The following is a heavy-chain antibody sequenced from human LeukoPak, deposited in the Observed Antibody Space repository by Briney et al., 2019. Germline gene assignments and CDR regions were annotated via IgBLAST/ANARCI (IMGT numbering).Heavy chain of an antibody. Sequence: ASVKVSRKASGYTFTGYYMHWVRQAPGQGLEWMGWINPNSGGTNYAQKFQGRVTMTRDTSISTAYMELSRLRSDDTAVYYCARAVVVANNWFDPWGQGTLVTVSS. CDR1: GYTFTGYY. CDR2: INPNSGGT. CDR3: ARAVVVANNWFDP. D-gene: IGHD2-15*01. J-gene: IGHJ5*02. V-gene: IGHV1-2*02.